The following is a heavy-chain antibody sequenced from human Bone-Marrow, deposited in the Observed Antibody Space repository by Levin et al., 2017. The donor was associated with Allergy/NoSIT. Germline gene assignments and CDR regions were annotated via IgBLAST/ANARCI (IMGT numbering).Heavy chain of an antibody. CDR3: AKTGEAKGYPLLGHMDV. D-gene: IGHD2-2*01. Sequence: PPGGSLRLSCVASGFTFSNYAMHWVRQAPGKGLEWVAVTSYEGSNTYLTDSVKGRFTISRDNSKNTLFLHMNSLRADDTALYYCAKTGEAKGYPLLGHMDVWGQGTTVTVSS. J-gene: IGHJ6*02. CDR2: TSYEGSNT. V-gene: IGHV3-30*18. CDR1: GFTFSNYA.